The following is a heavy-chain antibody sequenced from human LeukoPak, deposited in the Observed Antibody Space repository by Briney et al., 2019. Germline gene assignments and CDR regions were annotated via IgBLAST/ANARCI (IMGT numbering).Heavy chain of an antibody. CDR2: IDVYNGNT. D-gene: IGHD3-9*01. Sequence: GASVTVSCKASGYTFINYAISWVRQAPGQGLEWTGWIDVYNGNTNYAQNLQGRVTMTTDTSTTTAYMELRSLRSDDTAVYYCARAALTGYYTLGYWGQGTLVTVSS. J-gene: IGHJ4*02. CDR1: GYTFINYA. V-gene: IGHV1-18*01. CDR3: ARAALTGYYTLGY.